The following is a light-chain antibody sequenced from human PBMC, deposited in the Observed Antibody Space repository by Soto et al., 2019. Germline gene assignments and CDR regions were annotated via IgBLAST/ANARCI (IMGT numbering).Light chain of an antibody. CDR3: QQYYTTPVT. CDR2: WAS. CDR1: QTVLHGSNY. J-gene: IGKJ1*01. Sequence: DIVMTQSPDSLAVSLGEWATINCKSSQTVLHGSNYLAWYQQKPGQPPKLLIYWASTRESGVPDRFSGSGSGTDFTLTISSLQAEDVAVYYCQQYYTTPVTFGQGTKVEIK. V-gene: IGKV4-1*01.